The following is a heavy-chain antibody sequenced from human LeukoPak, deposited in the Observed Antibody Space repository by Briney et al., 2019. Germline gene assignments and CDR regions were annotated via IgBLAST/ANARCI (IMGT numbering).Heavy chain of an antibody. CDR3: AKSPYDH. V-gene: IGHV3-23*01. CDR2: ISGGDNNT. Sequence: PGGSLRLSCAASGFTFNSYAMSWVRQAPGKGLEWVSTISGGDNNTYSADSVKGRSTISRDNSKNTVYLQVNSLRADDTAVYYCAKSPYDHWGQGTLVTVSS. J-gene: IGHJ4*02. CDR1: GFTFNSYA.